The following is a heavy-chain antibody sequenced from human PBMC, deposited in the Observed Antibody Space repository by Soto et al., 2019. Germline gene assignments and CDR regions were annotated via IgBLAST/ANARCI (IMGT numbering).Heavy chain of an antibody. CDR1: GFTFSSYA. V-gene: IGHV3-30-3*01. CDR3: ARDRTMIEPHYFDY. CDR2: ISYDGSNK. J-gene: IGHJ4*02. Sequence: QVQLVESGGGVVQPGRSLRLSCAASGFTFSSYAMHWVRQAPGKGLEWVAVISYDGSNKYYADSVKGRFTISRDNSKNTLYLQMNSLRAEDTAVYYCARDRTMIEPHYFDYWGQGTLVTVSS. D-gene: IGHD3-22*01.